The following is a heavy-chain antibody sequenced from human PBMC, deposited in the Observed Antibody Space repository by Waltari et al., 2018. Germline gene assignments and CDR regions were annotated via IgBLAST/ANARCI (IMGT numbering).Heavy chain of an antibody. V-gene: IGHV4-59*01. Sequence: QVQLQESGPGLVKPSETLSLTCTVSGGSISSYYWRWIRQPPGKGLEWIGYIYYSGSTNYNPSLKSRVTISVDTSKNQFSLKLSSVTAADTAVYYCARRIAAAGTIAWFDPWGQGTLVTVSS. CDR3: ARRIAAAGTIAWFDP. CDR1: GGSISSYY. CDR2: IYYSGST. J-gene: IGHJ5*02. D-gene: IGHD6-13*01.